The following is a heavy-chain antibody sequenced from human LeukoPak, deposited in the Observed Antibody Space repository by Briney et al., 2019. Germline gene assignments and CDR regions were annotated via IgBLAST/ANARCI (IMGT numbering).Heavy chain of an antibody. CDR1: GFTFSSYA. CDR2: ISGSGGST. CDR3: AKCTIPFVVVPAASDY. D-gene: IGHD2-2*01. J-gene: IGHJ4*02. Sequence: GGSLRLSCAASGFTFSSYAMSWVRQAPGKGLEWVSAISGSGGSTYYADSVKGRFTISRDNSKNTLYLQMNSLRAEDTAVYYCAKCTIPFVVVPAASDYWGQGTLVTVSS. V-gene: IGHV3-23*01.